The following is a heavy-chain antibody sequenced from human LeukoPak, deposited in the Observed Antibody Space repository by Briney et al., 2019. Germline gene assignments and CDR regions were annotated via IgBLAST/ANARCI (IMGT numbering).Heavy chain of an antibody. CDR2: IYHSGST. CDR3: ARSSYYDYVWGSYRYGPFDY. Sequence: SETLSLTCAVYGGSFSGYYWSWIRQPPGKGLEWIGEIYHSGSTNYNPSLKSRVTISVDKSKNQFSLKLSSVTAADTAVYYCARSSYYDYVWGSYRYGPFDYWGQGTLVTVSS. J-gene: IGHJ4*02. D-gene: IGHD3-16*02. V-gene: IGHV4-34*01. CDR1: GGSFSGYY.